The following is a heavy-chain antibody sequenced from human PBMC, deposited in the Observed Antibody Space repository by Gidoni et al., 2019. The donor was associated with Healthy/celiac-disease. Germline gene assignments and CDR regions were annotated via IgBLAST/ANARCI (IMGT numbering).Heavy chain of an antibody. Sequence: QVQLVESGGGLVKPGGSLRLSCAASGFTFSDYYMSWIRQASGKGLELVSYMVSSGSTIYYADSLTGRFTISRDNSKYSLSLQVHSLRAEDTAVYYCARERKYSGSYYGQGPLATSSS. V-gene: IGHV3-11*01. D-gene: IGHD1-26*01. CDR2: MVSSGSTI. CDR1: GFTFSDYY. CDR3: ARERKYSGSY. J-gene: IGHJ4*02.